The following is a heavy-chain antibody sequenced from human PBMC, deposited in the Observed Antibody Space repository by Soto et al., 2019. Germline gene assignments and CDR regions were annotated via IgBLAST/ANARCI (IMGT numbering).Heavy chain of an antibody. J-gene: IGHJ5*02. CDR3: AGIVQYFAPFYP. V-gene: IGHV4-59*01. Sequence: SETLSLTCSGSGGSIRSYYWSWIRQPPGRGLEWIGYIYYSGSTNYNPSPNSRVAISVDTATHQFSLKLSSVTAADTAVHDSAGIVQYFAPFYPRDQGTLVPVSA. CDR2: IYYSGST. CDR1: GGSIRSYY. D-gene: IGHD1-1*01.